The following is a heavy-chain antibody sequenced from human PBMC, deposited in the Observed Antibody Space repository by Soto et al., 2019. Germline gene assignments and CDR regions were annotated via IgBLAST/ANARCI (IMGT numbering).Heavy chain of an antibody. Sequence: ASVKGSCKASGYTFTSYGISWVRQAPGQGLEWMGWISAYNGNTNYAQKLQGRVTMTTDTSTSTAYMELRSLRSDDTAVYYCARRHSSWYIWGFDPWGQGTLVTVSS. D-gene: IGHD6-13*01. J-gene: IGHJ5*02. CDR3: ARRHSSWYIWGFDP. CDR1: GYTFTSYG. V-gene: IGHV1-18*01. CDR2: ISAYNGNT.